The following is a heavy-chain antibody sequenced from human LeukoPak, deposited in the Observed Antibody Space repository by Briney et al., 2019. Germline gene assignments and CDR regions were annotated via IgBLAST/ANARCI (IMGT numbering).Heavy chain of an antibody. CDR3: ARQETEDFWSAYNWLDP. J-gene: IGHJ5*02. D-gene: IGHD3-3*01. CDR1: GYTFTDFY. Sequence: ASVKVSCKASGYTFTDFYMHWVRQAPGQGLEWMGWINPKSGGTNYAQKFQGRVTMTRDTSFTTAYMELSRLRSDDTAVYYCARQETEDFWSAYNWLDPWGQGTLVTVSS. CDR2: INPKSGGT. V-gene: IGHV1-2*02.